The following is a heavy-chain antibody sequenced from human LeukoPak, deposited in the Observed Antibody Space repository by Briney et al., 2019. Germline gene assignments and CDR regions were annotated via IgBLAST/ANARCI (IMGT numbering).Heavy chain of an antibody. J-gene: IGHJ4*02. CDR2: IDPNSGGT. V-gene: IGHV1-2*02. CDR1: RFTFNDYY. Sequence: ASVKVSCKASRFTFNDYYIHWVRQAPGQGLEWMGWIDPNSGGTHYAQNFQGRVTVTRDASIYTVSMDRTSLRSDDTAVYYCAEGHSYGSPPFDHWGQGTLVTVSS. D-gene: IGHD5-18*01. CDR3: AEGHSYGSPPFDH.